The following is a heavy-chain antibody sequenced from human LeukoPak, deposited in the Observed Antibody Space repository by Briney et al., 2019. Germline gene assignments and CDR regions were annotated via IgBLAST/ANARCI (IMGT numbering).Heavy chain of an antibody. D-gene: IGHD6-19*01. J-gene: IGHJ3*01. CDR3: ARDTRAVAVAGMVAFDL. CDR2: LNTDGSA. Sequence: GGSLRLSCAVSGFTVSSNYLNWVRLAPGRGLEWVSLLNTDGSAYYADSVKGRFTVSRDNSKNTLYLQMNGLRAEDTAIYYCARDTRAVAVAGMVAFDLWGQGTMVTVSP. V-gene: IGHV3-66*01. CDR1: GFTVSSNY.